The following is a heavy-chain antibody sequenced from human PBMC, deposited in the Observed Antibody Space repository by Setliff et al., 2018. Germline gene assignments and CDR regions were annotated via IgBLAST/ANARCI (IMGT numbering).Heavy chain of an antibody. CDR2: IFTSGST. J-gene: IGHJ4*02. CDR1: GDSISSGSSY. CDR3: ARVSIAALPWRYYFDY. V-gene: IGHV4-61*02. D-gene: IGHD6-6*01. Sequence: PSETLSLTCTVSGDSISSGSSYWCWLRQPAGKGLELIGRIFTSGSTNYNPSLKRRVTITVDTSKNTFSLKLSSVTAADTAVYYCARVSIAALPWRYYFDYWGQGTLVTVSS.